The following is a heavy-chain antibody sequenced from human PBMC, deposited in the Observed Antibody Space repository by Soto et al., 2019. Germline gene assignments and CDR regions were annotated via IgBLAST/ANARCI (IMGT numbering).Heavy chain of an antibody. Sequence: GGSLRLSCAASGFTLSGSDIHWVRQASGKGLEWVGRIRSKSNNFATSYAESVRGRFSISRDDSDNTASLQMSSLKTEDTAIYYCTRHQEGRSMVFYGMDVWGQGTTVTVSS. J-gene: IGHJ6*02. CDR1: GFTLSGSD. D-gene: IGHD3-10*01. CDR3: TRHQEGRSMVFYGMDV. CDR2: IRSKSNNFAT. V-gene: IGHV3-73*01.